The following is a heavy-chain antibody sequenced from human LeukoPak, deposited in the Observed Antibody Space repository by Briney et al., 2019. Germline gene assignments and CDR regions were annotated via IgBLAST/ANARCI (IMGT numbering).Heavy chain of an antibody. Sequence: GGSLRLSCAASGFTFTIYNMNWVRQAPGKGLEWVSFISFSGTTTYYADSVKGRFTISRDIAKNSLYLQMNSLRAEDTAVYYCARDRGAGDAFDIWGQGTMVTVSS. CDR3: ARDRGAGDAFDI. CDR2: ISFSGTTT. D-gene: IGHD3-10*01. CDR1: GFTFTIYN. V-gene: IGHV3-48*01. J-gene: IGHJ3*02.